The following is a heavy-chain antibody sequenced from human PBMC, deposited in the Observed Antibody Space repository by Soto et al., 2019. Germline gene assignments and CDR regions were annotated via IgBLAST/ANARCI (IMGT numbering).Heavy chain of an antibody. J-gene: IGHJ5*02. CDR3: ARNYYDSSGYSRGYNWFDP. CDR1: GGSISSGGYS. V-gene: IGHV4-30-2*01. D-gene: IGHD3-22*01. CDR2: IYHSGST. Sequence: PSETLSLTCAVSGGSISSGGYSWSWIRQPPGKGLEWIGYIYHSGSTYYNPSLKSRVTISVDRSKNQFSLKLSSVTAADTAVYYCARNYYDSSGYSRGYNWFDPWGQGTLVTSPQ.